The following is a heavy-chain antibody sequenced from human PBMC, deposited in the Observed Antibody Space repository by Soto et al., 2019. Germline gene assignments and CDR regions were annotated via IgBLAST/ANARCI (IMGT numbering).Heavy chain of an antibody. J-gene: IGHJ4*02. D-gene: IGHD2-15*01. V-gene: IGHV3-64*01. Sequence: ELQLVESGGGLVQPGGSLRLSCAASGFTFSNYAMHWVRQAPGKGLEFVSAISGNGVNTHYANSVRGRFTITRDNSKNTLYLQRGGLKAEDMAVYYCVSGRSNRGGYSPVFDSWGQGTLVTVSS. CDR1: GFTFSNYA. CDR3: VSGRSNRGGYSPVFDS. CDR2: ISGNGVNT.